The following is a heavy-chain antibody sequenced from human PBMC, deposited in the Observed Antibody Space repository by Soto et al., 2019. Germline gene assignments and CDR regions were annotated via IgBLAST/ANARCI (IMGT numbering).Heavy chain of an antibody. CDR2: IYPGDSET. CDR1: GYTFTNYW. CDR3: ARQGYCSTGSCFDSKNRFDP. D-gene: IGHD2-2*01. Sequence: EVQLVQSGAEVRKPGESLKVSCKGSGYTFTNYWIAWVRQMPGKGPELMGVIYPGDSETRYSPSFQGRVTISADKSTTTAFLQWSSLKASDTGMYYCARQGYCSTGSCFDSKNRFDPWGQGTLVTVSS. J-gene: IGHJ5*02. V-gene: IGHV5-51*01.